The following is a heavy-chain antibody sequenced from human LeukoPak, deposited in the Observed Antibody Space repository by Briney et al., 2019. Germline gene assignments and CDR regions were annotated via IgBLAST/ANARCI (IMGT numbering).Heavy chain of an antibody. CDR1: GYSFTSYW. J-gene: IGHJ6*03. CDR3: ARNYSSYYDSSSYHPYYYYYYMDV. V-gene: IGHV5-51*01. CDR2: IYPGDSDT. D-gene: IGHD3-22*01. Sequence: GESLKISCKGSGYSFTSYWIGWVRQMPGKGLEWMGIIYPGDSDTRYSPSFQGQVTISADKSISTAYLQWSSLKPSDPAMYYCARNYSSYYDSSSYHPYYYYYYMDVWGKGTTVTVSS.